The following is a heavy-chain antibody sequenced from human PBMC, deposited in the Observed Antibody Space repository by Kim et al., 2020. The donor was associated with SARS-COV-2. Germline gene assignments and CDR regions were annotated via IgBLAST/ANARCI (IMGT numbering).Heavy chain of an antibody. V-gene: IGHV3-30*18. D-gene: IGHD6-13*01. CDR3: AKALPRYSSSWWEDY. Sequence: GGSLRLSCAASGFTFSSYGMHWVRQAPGKGLEWVAVISYDGSNKYYADSVKGRFTISRDNSKNTLYLQMNSLRAEDTAVYYCAKALPRYSSSWWEDYWGQGTLVTVSS. CDR2: ISYDGSNK. CDR1: GFTFSSYG. J-gene: IGHJ4*02.